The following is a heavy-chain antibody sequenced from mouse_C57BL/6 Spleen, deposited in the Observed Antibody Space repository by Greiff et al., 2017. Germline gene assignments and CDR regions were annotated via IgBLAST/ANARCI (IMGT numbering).Heavy chain of an antibody. D-gene: IGHD1-1*01. CDR3: ALTTVGLFDD. J-gene: IGHJ2*01. V-gene: IGHV1-59*01. CDR2: IDPSDSYT. Sequence: QVQLQQPGAELVRPGTSVKLSCKASGYTFTSYWMHWVKQRPGQGLEWIGVIDPSDSYTNYNQKFKGKATLTVDTSSSTAYMQLSSLTSEDSAVYYCALTTVGLFDDWGQGTTLTVSS. CDR1: GYTFTSYW.